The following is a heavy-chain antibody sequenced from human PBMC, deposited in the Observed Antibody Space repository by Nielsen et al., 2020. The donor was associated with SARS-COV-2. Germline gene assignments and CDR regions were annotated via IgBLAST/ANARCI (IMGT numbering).Heavy chain of an antibody. D-gene: IGHD1-26*01. CDR1: GFTFSSYG. V-gene: IGHV3-30*02. J-gene: IGHJ4*02. CDR3: AKDHLNSYSGSLGY. CDR2: IWYDGSNK. Sequence: GGSLRLSCAASGFTFSSYGMHWVRQAPGKGLEWVAVIWYDGSNKYYADSVKGRFTISRDNSKNTLYLQMNSLRAEDTAVYYCAKDHLNSYSGSLGYWGQGTLVTVSS.